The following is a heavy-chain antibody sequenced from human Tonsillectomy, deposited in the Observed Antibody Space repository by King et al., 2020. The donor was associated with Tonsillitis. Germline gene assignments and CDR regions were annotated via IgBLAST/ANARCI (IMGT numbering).Heavy chain of an antibody. V-gene: IGHV4-34*01. Sequence: VQLQQWGAGLLKPSETLSLTCAVSGGSFSGYYWSWIRQPPGKGLEWIGEINHSGSTNYNPSLKSRVTMSVDTSKRQFSLKLTSVTAADTAVYYCARGSDYYDSSGQRLVAFDIWGQGTMLTVSS. CDR3: ARGSDYYDSSGQRLVAFDI. CDR2: INHSGST. J-gene: IGHJ3*02. D-gene: IGHD3-22*01. CDR1: GGSFSGYY.